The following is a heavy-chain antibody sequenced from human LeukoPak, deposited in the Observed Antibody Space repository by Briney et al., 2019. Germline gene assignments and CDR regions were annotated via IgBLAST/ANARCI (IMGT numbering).Heavy chain of an antibody. CDR2: IKQDGSEK. J-gene: IGHJ6*04. D-gene: IGHD3-10*01. V-gene: IGHV3-7*03. CDR3: ARGLLWFGESYGMDV. Sequence: GGSLRLSCAASGFTFSSYWVSWVRQAPGKGLEWVANIKQDGSEKYYVDSVKGRFTISRDNAKNSLYLQMNSLRAEDTAVYYCARGLLWFGESYGMDVWGKGTTVTVSS. CDR1: GFTFSSYW.